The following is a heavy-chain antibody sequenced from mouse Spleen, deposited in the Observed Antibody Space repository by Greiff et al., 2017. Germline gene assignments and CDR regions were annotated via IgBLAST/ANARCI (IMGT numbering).Heavy chain of an antibody. D-gene: IGHD2-1*01. CDR1: GYSFTSYY. V-gene: IGHV1-66*01. CDR3: AREGYYGNYYRYFDV. CDR2: IYPGSGNT. Sequence: QVQLKESGPELVKPGASVKISCKASGYSFTSYYIHWVKQRPGQGLEWVGWIYPGSGNTKYNEKFKGKATLTADTSSSTAYMQLSSLTSEDSAVYYCAREGYYGNYYRYFDVWGAGTTVTVSS. J-gene: IGHJ1*01.